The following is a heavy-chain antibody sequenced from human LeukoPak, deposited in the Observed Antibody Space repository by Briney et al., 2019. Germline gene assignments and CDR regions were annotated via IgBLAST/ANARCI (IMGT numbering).Heavy chain of an antibody. CDR1: GFTFSSYG. CDR3: ARTGGSSSWAYFDY. CDR2: IWYDGSNK. V-gene: IGHV3-33*01. D-gene: IGHD6-13*01. Sequence: GGSLRLSCAASGFTFSSYGMHWVRQAPGKGLEWVAVIWYDGSNKYYADSVKGRFTISRDNSKNTLYLQMNSLRAEDTAVYYCARTGGSSSWAYFDYWGQGTLVTVSS. J-gene: IGHJ4*02.